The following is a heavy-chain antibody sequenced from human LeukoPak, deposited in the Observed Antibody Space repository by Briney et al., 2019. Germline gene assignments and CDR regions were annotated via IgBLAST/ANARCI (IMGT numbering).Heavy chain of an antibody. Sequence: GGSLRLSCAASGFTFSSYGMSWVRQAPGKGLEWVAVISYDGSNKYYADSVKGRFTISRDNSKNTLYLQMNSLRAEDTAVYYCARDQGPYGDYVVYWGQGTLVTVSS. V-gene: IGHV3-30*03. J-gene: IGHJ4*02. CDR1: GFTFSSYG. CDR3: ARDQGPYGDYVVY. D-gene: IGHD4-17*01. CDR2: ISYDGSNK.